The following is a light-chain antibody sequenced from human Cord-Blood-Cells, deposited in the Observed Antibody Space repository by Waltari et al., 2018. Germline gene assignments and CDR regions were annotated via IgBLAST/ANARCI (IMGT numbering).Light chain of an antibody. CDR2: EVS. Sequence: QSALTQPPPASGSPAQSVTISSTGTSSDVGGYNYVCCYQQPPGKSPKFMIYEVSTRPSGVPDRFSGFKSGNSASLTVAGLQAEYEADYYCSSYAGSNVVFGGGTKLTVL. CDR1: SSDVGGYNY. V-gene: IGLV2-8*01. CDR3: SSYAGSNVV. J-gene: IGLJ2*01.